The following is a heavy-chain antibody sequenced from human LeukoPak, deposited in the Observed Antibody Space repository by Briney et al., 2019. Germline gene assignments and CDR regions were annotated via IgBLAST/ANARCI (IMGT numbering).Heavy chain of an antibody. D-gene: IGHD3-22*01. V-gene: IGHV1-2*02. CDR2: INPNNSDT. CDR1: GYTFTNYY. Sequence: ASVKVSCKASGYTFTNYYIHWVRQAPGQGLEWMGWINPNNSDTNYAQKFHGRVTMTRGTSISTAYMELSRLRSDDTAVYYCARALVDYDSSGYYYVSPGFDIWGQGTMVTVSS. CDR3: ARALVDYDSSGYYYVSPGFDI. J-gene: IGHJ3*02.